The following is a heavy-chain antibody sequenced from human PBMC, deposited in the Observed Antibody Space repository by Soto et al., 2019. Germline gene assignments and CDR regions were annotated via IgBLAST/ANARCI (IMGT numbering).Heavy chain of an antibody. Sequence: EVQLLESGGGLVQPGGSLGLSVAASGFTFTSYAISWVRQAQGKGLEWAPSISGSGGSTYYADSVKGRFTISRDNDKNTLYLQMNSLRDEETSVYYCARGSGTVTTFALYICGQGTMVTVSA. CDR3: ARGSGTVTTFALYI. J-gene: IGHJ3*02. V-gene: IGHV3-23*01. CDR2: ISGSGGST. D-gene: IGHD3-10*02. CDR1: GFTFTSYA.